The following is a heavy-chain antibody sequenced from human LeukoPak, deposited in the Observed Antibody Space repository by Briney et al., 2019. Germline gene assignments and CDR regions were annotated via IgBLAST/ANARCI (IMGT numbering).Heavy chain of an antibody. J-gene: IGHJ4*02. V-gene: IGHV3-9*01. D-gene: IGHD5-24*01. CDR3: ARTLEMATIDY. CDR1: GFTFHDYA. Sequence: GGPLGLSCAASGFTFHDYAMHWVRQAPGKGLEWVSGISWNSGTIAYADSVKGRFTISRDNAKNSLYLQMNSLRAEDTALYYCARTLEMATIDYWGQGTLVTVSS. CDR2: ISWNSGTI.